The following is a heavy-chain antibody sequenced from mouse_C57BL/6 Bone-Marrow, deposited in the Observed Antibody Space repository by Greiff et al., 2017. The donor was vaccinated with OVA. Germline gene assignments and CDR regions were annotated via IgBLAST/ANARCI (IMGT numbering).Heavy chain of an antibody. D-gene: IGHD1-1*01. CDR3: ARYYYGSSYYFDY. CDR1: GFTFSDYG. CDR2: ISSGSSTI. Sequence: EVKVVESGGGLVKPGGSLKLSCAASGFTFSDYGMHWVRQAPEKGLEWVAYISSGSSTIYYADTVKGRFTISRDNAKNTLFLQMTSLRSEDTAMYYCARYYYGSSYYFDYWGQGTTLTVSS. J-gene: IGHJ2*01. V-gene: IGHV5-17*01.